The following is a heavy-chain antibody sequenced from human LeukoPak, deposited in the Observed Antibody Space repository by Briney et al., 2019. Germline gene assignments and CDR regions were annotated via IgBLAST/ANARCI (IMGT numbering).Heavy chain of an antibody. CDR2: IHYSGST. CDR1: GGSISSYY. J-gene: IGHJ5*02. Sequence: SETLSLTCTVSGGSISSYYWSWIRQPPGKGLEWIGCIHYSGSTNYNPSLKSRLTISVDTSKNQFSLKLSSVTAADTAVYYCARGDYNDGAGYLDHWGQGTLVPVSS. V-gene: IGHV4-59*08. CDR3: ARGDYNDGAGYLDH. D-gene: IGHD3-22*01.